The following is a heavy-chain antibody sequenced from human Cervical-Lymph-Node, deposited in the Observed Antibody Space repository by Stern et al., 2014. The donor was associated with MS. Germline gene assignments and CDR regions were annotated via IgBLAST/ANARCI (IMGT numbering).Heavy chain of an antibody. D-gene: IGHD3-10*01. J-gene: IGHJ4*02. CDR1: GFTLRTYW. CDR3: ARDVAGRASM. V-gene: IGHV3-74*01. CDR2: IDEDGSVT. Sequence: EVQLVESGGGLVQPGESLRLSCAASGFTLRTYWMHWVRQVPGKGLVCVSRIDEDGSVTNYADSVKGRFTISRDNGQNTLYLQMDRLRAEDTAIYYCARDVAGRASMWGQGTLVTVSS.